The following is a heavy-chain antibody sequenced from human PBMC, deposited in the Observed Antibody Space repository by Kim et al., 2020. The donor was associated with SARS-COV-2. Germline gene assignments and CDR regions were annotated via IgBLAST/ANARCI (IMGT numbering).Heavy chain of an antibody. J-gene: IGHJ3*02. CDR3: AKDTSPSGSGPDDAFDI. CDR2: ISWDGGST. CDR1: GFTFDDYT. D-gene: IGHD3-10*01. Sequence: GGSLRLSCAASGFTFDDYTMHWVRQAPGKGLEWVSLISWDGGSTYYADSVKGRFTISRDNSKNSLYLQMNSLRTEDTALYYCAKDTSPSGSGPDDAFDIWGQGTMVTVSS. V-gene: IGHV3-43*01.